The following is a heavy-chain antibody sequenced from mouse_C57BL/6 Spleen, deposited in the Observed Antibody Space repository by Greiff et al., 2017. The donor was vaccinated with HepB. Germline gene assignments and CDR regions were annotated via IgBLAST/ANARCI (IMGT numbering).Heavy chain of an antibody. CDR1: GYTFTDYN. CDR2: INPNNGGT. CDR3: AREGNDYYGSRGYFDV. J-gene: IGHJ1*03. D-gene: IGHD1-1*01. Sequence: VQLQQSGPELVKPGASVKMSCKASGYTFTDYNMHWVKQSHGKSLEWIGYINPNNGGTSYNQKFKGKATLTVNKSSSTAYMELRSLTSEDSAVYYCAREGNDYYGSRGYFDVWGTGTTVTVSS. V-gene: IGHV1-22*01.